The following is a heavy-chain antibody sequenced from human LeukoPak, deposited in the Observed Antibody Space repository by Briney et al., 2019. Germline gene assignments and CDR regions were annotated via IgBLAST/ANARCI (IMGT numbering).Heavy chain of an antibody. CDR1: GYTFTGYY. J-gene: IGHJ4*02. Sequence: GASVKVSCKASGYTFTGYYMHWVRQAPGQGLEWMGRINPNSGGTNYAQKFQGWVTMTRDTSISTAYMELSRLRSDDTAVYYCARDQSGLVRGVMNYWGQGTLVTVSS. CDR2: INPNSGGT. CDR3: ARDQSGLVRGVMNY. D-gene: IGHD3-10*01. V-gene: IGHV1-2*04.